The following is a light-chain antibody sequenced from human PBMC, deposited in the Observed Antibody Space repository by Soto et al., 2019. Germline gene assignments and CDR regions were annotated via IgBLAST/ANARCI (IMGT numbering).Light chain of an antibody. J-gene: IGKJ4*01. CDR3: QQYYSTPLT. Sequence: DIVMTSCPDSLAEYLGERATINCKSSQSLLYSSNNKTYLAWYQQKPGQPPKLLVYWASTRESGVPDRFSGSGSGTDFTLTINSLQAADVAVYYCQQYYSTPLTPGGGTKVDI. V-gene: IGKV4-1*01. CDR2: WAS. CDR1: QSLLYSSNNKTY.